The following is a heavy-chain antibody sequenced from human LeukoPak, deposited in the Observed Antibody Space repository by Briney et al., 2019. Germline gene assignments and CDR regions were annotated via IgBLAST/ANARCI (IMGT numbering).Heavy chain of an antibody. J-gene: IGHJ4*02. CDR3: ARGDSGSYYFDY. V-gene: IGHV3-48*03. CDR1: GXTFSSYE. D-gene: IGHD1-26*01. CDR2: ISSSGSTI. Sequence: GGSLRLSCAASGXTFSSYEMNWVRQAPGKGLEWVSYISSSGSTIYYADSVKGRFTISRDNAKNSLYLQMNSLRAEDTAVYYCARGDSGSYYFDYWGQGTLVTVSS.